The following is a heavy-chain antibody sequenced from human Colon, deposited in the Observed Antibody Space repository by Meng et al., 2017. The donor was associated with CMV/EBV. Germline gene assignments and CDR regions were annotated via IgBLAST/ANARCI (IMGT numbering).Heavy chain of an antibody. CDR2: IRGQANRYAT. J-gene: IGHJ4*02. CDR1: GFSFSDST. Sequence: GESLKISCAGSGFSFSDSTIQWVRQASGKGLEWVGHIRGQANRYATTYAASVKGRFTISRDDSKNMAYLHMDSLETEDTAVYYCTPAIAALPDFDYWGQGTLVTVSS. V-gene: IGHV3-73*01. CDR3: TPAIAALPDFDY. D-gene: IGHD6-6*01.